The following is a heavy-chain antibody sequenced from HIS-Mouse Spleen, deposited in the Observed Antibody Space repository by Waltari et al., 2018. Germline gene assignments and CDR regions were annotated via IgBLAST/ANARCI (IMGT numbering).Heavy chain of an antibody. CDR1: GFTFSSYA. J-gene: IGHJ4*02. CDR3: AREGDL. Sequence: QVQLVESGGGVVQPGRSRRLSCAAAGFTFSSYAMHWVRQAPGKGLEWVAVISYDGSNKYYADSVKGRFTISRDNSKNTLYLQMNSLRAEDTAVYYCAREGDLWGQGTLVTVSS. D-gene: IGHD3-10*01. V-gene: IGHV3-30-3*01. CDR2: ISYDGSNK.